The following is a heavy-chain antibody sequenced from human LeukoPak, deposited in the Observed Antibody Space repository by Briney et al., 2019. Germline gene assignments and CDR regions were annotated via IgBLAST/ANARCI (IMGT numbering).Heavy chain of an antibody. CDR3: AGGSPFDY. CDR2: IGDTGRAK. D-gene: IGHD4-23*01. V-gene: IGHV3-33*08. Sequence: GRSLRLSCAASGFTFSRHGMHWVRQAPGKGLEWVAVIGDTGRAKYYADSVEGRFTISRDNSKNTLYLQMNSLRAEDTAVYYCAGGSPFDYWGQGTLVTVSS. J-gene: IGHJ4*02. CDR1: GFTFSRHG.